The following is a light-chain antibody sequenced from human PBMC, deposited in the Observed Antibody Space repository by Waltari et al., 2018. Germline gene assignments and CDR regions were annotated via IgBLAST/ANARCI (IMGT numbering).Light chain of an antibody. Sequence: NVLPHQPQVSVAHARRAAIPGGGANIARKTVTWYQQRPGQAPLLVVFVDSDRPSGIPERFSGSNSGNTATLTISRVEAGDEADYSCQVWDSSNDHVVFGGGTKLTVL. CDR3: QVWDSSNDHVV. CDR1: NIARKT. V-gene: IGLV3-21*03. CDR2: VDS. J-gene: IGLJ3*02.